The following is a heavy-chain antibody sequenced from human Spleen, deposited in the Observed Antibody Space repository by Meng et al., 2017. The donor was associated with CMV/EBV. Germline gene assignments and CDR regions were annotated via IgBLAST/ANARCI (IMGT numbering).Heavy chain of an antibody. CDR3: ARLSGYCSSTSCYFGGMDV. Sequence: SLKISCAASGFTFDDYAMHWVRQAPGKGLEWVSGISWNSGRIGYADSVKGRFTISRDNAKNSLYLQVNSLRAEDTDVYYCARLSGYCSSTSCYFGGMDVWGQGTTVTVSS. CDR1: GFTFDDYA. V-gene: IGHV3-9*01. D-gene: IGHD2-2*01. CDR2: ISWNSGRI. J-gene: IGHJ6*02.